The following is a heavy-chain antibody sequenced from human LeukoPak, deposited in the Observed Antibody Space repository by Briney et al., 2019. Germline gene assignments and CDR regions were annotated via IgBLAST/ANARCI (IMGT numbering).Heavy chain of an antibody. CDR1: GFTFGSFA. J-gene: IGHJ6*03. Sequence: PGGSLRLSCEASGFTFGSFAMSWVRQAPGKGLEWVSGISGSGYYTYYADSVKGRFTISRDNSKNTLCIEMNSLRAEDTAVYYCAKDGSWGDYYFYFYMDVWGKGTTVTVSS. CDR2: ISGSGYYT. D-gene: IGHD3-16*01. CDR3: AKDGSWGDYYFYFYMDV. V-gene: IGHV3-23*01.